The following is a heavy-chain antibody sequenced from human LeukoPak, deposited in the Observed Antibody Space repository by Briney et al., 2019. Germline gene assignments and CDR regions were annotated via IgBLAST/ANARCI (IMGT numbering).Heavy chain of an antibody. CDR3: AMATTGRGAFGS. CDR2: TNEAGGDK. Sequence: GSLRLSCAASGFTFSDFWMSWVRQAPGKGLECVASTNEAGGDKYYVDSVKGRFTISRDNSKNSLSLQMNSLTAEDTAIYYCAMATTGRGAFGSWGQGTLVSVSS. CDR1: GFTFSDFW. D-gene: IGHD1-1*01. J-gene: IGHJ5*01. V-gene: IGHV3-7*01.